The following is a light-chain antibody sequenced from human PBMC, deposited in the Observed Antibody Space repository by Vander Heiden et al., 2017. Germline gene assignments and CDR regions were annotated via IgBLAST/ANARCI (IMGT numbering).Light chain of an antibody. CDR3: QSYNSSNRV. J-gene: IGLJ3*02. CDR2: DDN. CDR1: SGSIASNY. Sequence: FMLTQPHSVSESPGKTVTISCTRSSGSIASNYVQWYQQRPGSSPTTVIDDDNQRPSGVPDRFSGSIDSSSTSASLTISGLKAEDDSYYYCQSYNSSNRVFGGGTKLTVL. V-gene: IGLV6-57*01.